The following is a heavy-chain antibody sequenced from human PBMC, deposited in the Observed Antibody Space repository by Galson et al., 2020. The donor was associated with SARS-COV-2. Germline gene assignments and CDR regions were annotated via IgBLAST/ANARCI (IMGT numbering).Heavy chain of an antibody. V-gene: IGHV3-48*03. CDR2: ISSGGTNI. J-gene: IGHJ3*01. D-gene: IGHD2-15*01. CDR1: GFTFSSYE. CDR3: ASPYLAAASFFGAFDV. Sequence: GGSLRLSCAGSGFTFSSYEMNWVRQAPGKGLEWVSYISSGGTNIYYADSVKGRFTISRDNAKNSLYLQMTSLRAEDTAVYYCASPYLAAASFFGAFDVWGLGTMVTVSS.